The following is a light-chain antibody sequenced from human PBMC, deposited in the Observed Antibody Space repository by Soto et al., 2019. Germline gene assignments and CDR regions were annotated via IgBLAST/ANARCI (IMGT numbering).Light chain of an antibody. CDR1: QSIRNY. V-gene: IGKV1-39*01. Sequence: DIQMTQSPSSLSASVGDTVTITCRASQSIRNYLNWYQQKPGKAPNLLIYGASSLQSGVPSRFSGSGSETDFTLTINNLQPEDFATYYCQQSYTAVFAFGPGTKLDIK. J-gene: IGKJ3*01. CDR3: QQSYTAVFA. CDR2: GAS.